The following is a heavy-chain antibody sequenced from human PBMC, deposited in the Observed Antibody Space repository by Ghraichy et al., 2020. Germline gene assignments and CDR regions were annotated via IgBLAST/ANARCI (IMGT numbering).Heavy chain of an antibody. Sequence: SETLSLTCTVSGGSISSYYWSWIRQPPGKGLEWIGYIYYSGSTNYNPSLKSRVTISVDTSKNQFSLKLSSVTAADTAVYYCARVPYSNYYPDYWGQGTLVTVSS. D-gene: IGHD4-11*01. CDR2: IYYSGST. V-gene: IGHV4-59*01. J-gene: IGHJ4*02. CDR3: ARVPYSNYYPDY. CDR1: GGSISSYY.